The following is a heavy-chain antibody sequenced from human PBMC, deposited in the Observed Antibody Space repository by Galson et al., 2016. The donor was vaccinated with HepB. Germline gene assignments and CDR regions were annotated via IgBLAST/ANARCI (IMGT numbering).Heavy chain of an antibody. V-gene: IGHV1-69*10. Sequence: SVKVSCKVSGGPFSSYGISWVRQAPGQGLEWMGGIIPLLRMTNYAQKFQGRVTFTADESTSTAYVELGSLRLEDTAVYYCARDAASLTRVYYGMDDWGQGTTVTVS. J-gene: IGHJ6*02. CDR3: ARDAASLTRVYYGMDD. D-gene: IGHD1-1*01. CDR1: GGPFSSYG. CDR2: IIPLLRMT.